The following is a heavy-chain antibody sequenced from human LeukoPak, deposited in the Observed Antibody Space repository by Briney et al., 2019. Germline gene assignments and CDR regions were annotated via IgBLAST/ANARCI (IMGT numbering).Heavy chain of an antibody. V-gene: IGHV3-9*01. J-gene: IGHJ6*02. CDR1: GFSFSTYW. CDR3: AKGDYGDYYYYGMDV. D-gene: IGHD4-17*01. CDR2: ISWNSGSI. Sequence: GGALRLSCAASGFSFSTYWMAWVRQAPGKGLEWVSGISWNSGSIGYADSVKGRFTISRDNAKNSLYLQMNSLRAEDTALYYCAKGDYGDYYYYGMDVWGQGTTVTVSS.